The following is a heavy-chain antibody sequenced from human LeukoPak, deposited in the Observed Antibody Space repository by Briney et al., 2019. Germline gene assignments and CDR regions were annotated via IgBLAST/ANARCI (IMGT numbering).Heavy chain of an antibody. J-gene: IGHJ4*02. CDR2: KYYSGST. CDR1: GVSINTCCYY. V-gene: IGHV4-61*01. Sequence: SETLSLTCNVSGVSINTCCYYWTWIRQPPGKGLEWIGYKYYSGSTRYNSSLRSRLTISLGTSKNQFSLRLTSVTAADTAVYYCARGRSYGFDFDSWGPGTLVIASS. D-gene: IGHD5-18*01. CDR3: ARGRSYGFDFDS.